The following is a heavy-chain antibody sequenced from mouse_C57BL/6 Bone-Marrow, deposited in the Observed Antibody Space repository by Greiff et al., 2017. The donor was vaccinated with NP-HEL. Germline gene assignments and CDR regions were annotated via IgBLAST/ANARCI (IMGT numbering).Heavy chain of an antibody. D-gene: IGHD2-14*01. CDR2: ISDGGSYT. J-gene: IGHJ1*03. CDR3: ARDCRYVWYFDV. Sequence: EVQLVESGGGLVKPGGSLKLSCAASGFTFSSYAMSWVRQTPEKRLEWVATISDGGSYTYYPDNVKGRFTISRENATNNLYLQMSPLKSEDPAMYYCARDCRYVWYFDVWGTGTTVTVSS. CDR1: GFTFSSYA. V-gene: IGHV5-4*01.